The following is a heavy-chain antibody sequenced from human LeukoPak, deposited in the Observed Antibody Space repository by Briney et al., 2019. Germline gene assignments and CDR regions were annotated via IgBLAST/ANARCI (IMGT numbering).Heavy chain of an antibody. CDR3: ARDDMVATGLGFDY. V-gene: IGHV1-2*02. CDR2: IRPNIGDT. J-gene: IGHJ4*02. CDR1: GYTFTDYY. Sequence: ASVKVSCKASGYTFTDYYIHWVRQAPGQGLEWMGWIRPNIGDTNYAQKFQGRATMTRDTSTSTACMELSSLRSDDTAVYYCARDDMVATGLGFDYWGQGTLVTVSS. D-gene: IGHD5-12*01.